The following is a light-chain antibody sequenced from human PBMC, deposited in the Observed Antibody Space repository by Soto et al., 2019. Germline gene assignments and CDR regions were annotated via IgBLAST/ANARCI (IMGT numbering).Light chain of an antibody. CDR3: QQINTYPWT. V-gene: IGKV1-9*01. CDR1: RGVSTY. CDR2: AAS. J-gene: IGKJ1*01. Sequence: DIPLTQSPSFLSASVGDRVTITCRASRGVSTYLAWYQLKPGKAPKLLIYAASTLQIGVASRFSGSGSGTEFTLTISSLQPEDFASYYCQQINTYPWTFGQGTKVEIK.